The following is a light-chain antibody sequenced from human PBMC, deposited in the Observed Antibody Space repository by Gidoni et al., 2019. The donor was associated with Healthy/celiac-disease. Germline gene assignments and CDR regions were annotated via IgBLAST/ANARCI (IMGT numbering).Light chain of an antibody. CDR3: QQYDNLPVT. V-gene: IGKV1-33*01. CDR1: QDISNY. Sequence: DIQMTQSPSSLSASVGDRVTITCQASQDISNYLNWYQQKPGKAPKLLIYDASNLETGVPSRFSVSGSGPDFTFTISSLQPEDIATYYCQQYDNLPVTFGPGTKVDIK. J-gene: IGKJ3*01. CDR2: DAS.